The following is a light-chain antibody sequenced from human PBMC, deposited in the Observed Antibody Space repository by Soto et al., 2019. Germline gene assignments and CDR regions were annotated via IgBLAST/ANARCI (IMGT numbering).Light chain of an antibody. CDR3: QSYDSSLSGSNV. J-gene: IGLJ1*01. V-gene: IGLV1-40*01. CDR2: GNS. CDR1: GSNIGAGYD. Sequence: QSVLTQPPSVSGAPGQRVTISCTGGGSNIGAGYDVHWYQQLPGPALNLLIYGNSNRPSGVTDRFSESKSGASASLAITGLQAEDEADYYCQSYDSSLSGSNVFGTGTKLTV.